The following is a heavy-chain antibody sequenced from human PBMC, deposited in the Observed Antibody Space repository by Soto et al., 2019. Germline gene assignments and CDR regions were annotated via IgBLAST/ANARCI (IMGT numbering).Heavy chain of an antibody. CDR2: VYWDDDK. Sequence: QIALKESGPALVKPTQNLTLTCTFSGFTLTTPTVGMGRIRQSPGKALEWLAFVYWDDDKRYSPSLKTRLTITKDSSENRVVLTMTDMDPSDTGTYYCAHKPDDVNWFDPWGQGTLVTVSS. J-gene: IGHJ5*02. CDR3: AHKPDDVNWFDP. D-gene: IGHD1-1*01. V-gene: IGHV2-5*02. CDR1: GFTLTTPTVG.